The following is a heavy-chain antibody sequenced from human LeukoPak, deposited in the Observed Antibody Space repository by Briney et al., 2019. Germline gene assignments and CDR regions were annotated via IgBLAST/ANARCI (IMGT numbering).Heavy chain of an antibody. CDR3: ARDGSLPDY. J-gene: IGHJ4*02. Sequence: GGXLRLSCAASGFTFSSYWMHWVRQAPGKGLVWVSRIYSDGTSTIYADSVKGRFTISRDNAKNTLYLQMNSLRAEDTAVYYCARDGSLPDYWGQGTLVTVSS. CDR2: IYSDGTST. CDR1: GFTFSSYW. V-gene: IGHV3-74*01.